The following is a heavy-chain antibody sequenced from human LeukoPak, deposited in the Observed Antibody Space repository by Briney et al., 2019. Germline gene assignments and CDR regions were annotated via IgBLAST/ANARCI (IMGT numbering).Heavy chain of an antibody. V-gene: IGHV3-48*03. CDR3: ARDPRSYLNPRYYFDY. D-gene: IGHD1-26*01. Sequence: GGSLRLSCTASGFTFGDYAMNWVRQAPGKGLEWVSYISSSGSTIYYADSVKGRFTISRDNAKNSLYLQMNSLRAEDTAVYYCARDPRSYLNPRYYFDYWGQGTLVTVSS. CDR2: ISSSGSTI. J-gene: IGHJ4*02. CDR1: GFTFGDYA.